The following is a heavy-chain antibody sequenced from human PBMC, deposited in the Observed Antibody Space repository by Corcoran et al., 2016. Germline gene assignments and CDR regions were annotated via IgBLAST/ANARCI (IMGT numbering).Heavy chain of an antibody. D-gene: IGHD6-19*01. Sequence: QVALRESGPALVKPTQTLSLTCTFSGFSLSTSGMCVSWIRQPPGKALEWLALIDWDDDKYYSTSLKTRLTISKDTSKNQVVLTMPNMDPVEAPTYYWARGDSSGWFYYYYVMDVWGQGTTVTVSS. CDR3: ARGDSSGWFYYYYVMDV. CDR2: IDWDDDK. CDR1: GFSLSTSGMC. J-gene: IGHJ6*02. V-gene: IGHV2-70*01.